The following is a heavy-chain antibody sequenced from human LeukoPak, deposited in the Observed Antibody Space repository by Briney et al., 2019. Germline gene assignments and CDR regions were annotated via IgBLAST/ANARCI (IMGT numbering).Heavy chain of an antibody. CDR1: GGSIRSSTYY. D-gene: IGHD6-19*01. V-gene: IGHV4-39*07. Sequence: SETLSLTCTVSGGSIRSSTYYWGWIRQPPGKGLEWIGEINHSGSTNYNPSLKSRVTISVDTSKNQFSLKLSSVTAADTAVYYCARAQQWLVRLLDYWGQGTLVTVSS. CDR2: INHSGST. J-gene: IGHJ4*02. CDR3: ARAQQWLVRLLDY.